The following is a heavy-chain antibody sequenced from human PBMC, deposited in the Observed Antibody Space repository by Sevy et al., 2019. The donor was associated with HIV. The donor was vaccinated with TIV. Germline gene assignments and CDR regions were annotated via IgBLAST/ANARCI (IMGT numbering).Heavy chain of an antibody. V-gene: IGHV1-18*01. CDR1: GFSFSSYG. CDR2: IGVYNGNS. CDR3: ARVPTYYYGSSTYFDY. Sequence: ASVKVSCKASGFSFSSYGFTWVRQAPGQGLEWMGWIGVYNGNSNSAQRLQGRVTLTTDTSTSTVYMELSGLKSDDTAVYYCARVPTYYYGSSTYFDYWGQEPRSPSPQ. J-gene: IGHJ4*01. D-gene: IGHD3-10*01.